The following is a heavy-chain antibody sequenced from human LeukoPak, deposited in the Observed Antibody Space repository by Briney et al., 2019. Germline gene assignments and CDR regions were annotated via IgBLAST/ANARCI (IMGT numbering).Heavy chain of an antibody. CDR3: ARIFKGILGAFDI. CDR1: GGTFSSYA. J-gene: IGHJ3*02. Sequence: ASVKVSCKASGGTFSSYAISWVRQAPGQGLEWMGGIIPIFGTANYAQKFQGRVTITRNTSISTAYMELSSLRSEDTAVYYCARIFKGILGAFDIWGQGTMVTVSS. V-gene: IGHV1-69*05. D-gene: IGHD3-9*01. CDR2: IIPIFGTA.